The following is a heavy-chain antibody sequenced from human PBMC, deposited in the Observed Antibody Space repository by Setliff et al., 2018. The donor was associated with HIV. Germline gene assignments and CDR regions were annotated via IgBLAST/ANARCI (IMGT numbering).Heavy chain of an antibody. D-gene: IGHD4-17*01. CDR3: ARSTTAD. CDR2: INTHSGYT. J-gene: IGHJ4*02. Sequence: GASVKVSCKASGYTFNNYGISWVRQAPGQGLEWMGWINTHSGYTNYAQKFQGRVTITADESTSTAYMELSRLRSDDTAVYYCARSTTADWGQGTMVTVSS. V-gene: IGHV1-18*01. CDR1: GYTFNNYG.